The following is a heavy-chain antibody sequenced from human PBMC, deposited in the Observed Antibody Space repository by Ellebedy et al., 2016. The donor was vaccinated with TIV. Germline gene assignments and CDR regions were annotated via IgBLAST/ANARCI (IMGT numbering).Heavy chain of an antibody. CDR2: IYSSGDA. D-gene: IGHD3/OR15-3a*01. V-gene: IGHV3-53*01. Sequence: ESLKISCAGSGFTVSSSYMTWVRQAPGKGLEWVSVIYSSGDAYYADSVKGRFTISKDSSKNTLDLQMSSLRAEDTAIYYCAQGYRFGLLDYWGQGTLVTVSS. CDR3: AQGYRFGLLDY. J-gene: IGHJ4*02. CDR1: GFTVSSSY.